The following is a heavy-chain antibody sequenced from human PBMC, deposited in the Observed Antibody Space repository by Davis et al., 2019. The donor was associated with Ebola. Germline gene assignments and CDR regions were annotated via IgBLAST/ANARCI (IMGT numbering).Heavy chain of an antibody. V-gene: IGHV3-33*08. Sequence: GGSLRLSCAASGFRSRDHHMHWVRQAPGKGLEWVAVIWYDGSNKYYADSVKGRFTISRDNSRNTLYLQMNSLRAEDTAVYYCARDSRYYGMDVWGQGTTVTVSS. CDR1: GFRSRDHH. CDR3: ARDSRYYGMDV. CDR2: IWYDGSNK. D-gene: IGHD4-11*01. J-gene: IGHJ6*02.